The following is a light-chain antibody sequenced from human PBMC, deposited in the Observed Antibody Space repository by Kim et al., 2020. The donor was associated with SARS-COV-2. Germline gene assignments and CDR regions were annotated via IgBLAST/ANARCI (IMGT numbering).Light chain of an antibody. CDR1: GGSIASNY. CDR2: EDN. Sequence: NFMLTQPHSVSESPGKTVTISCTRSGGSIASNYVQWYQQRPGSAPTTVIYEDNRRSSGVPDRFTGSIDSSSNSASLTISGLETEDEADYYCHSYDSDTVVFGGGTKVTVL. V-gene: IGLV6-57*03. J-gene: IGLJ2*01. CDR3: HSYDSDTVV.